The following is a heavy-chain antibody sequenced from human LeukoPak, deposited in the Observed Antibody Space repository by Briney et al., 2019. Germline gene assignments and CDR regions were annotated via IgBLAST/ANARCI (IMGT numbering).Heavy chain of an antibody. CDR1: GFTVSSKY. V-gene: IGHV3-66*01. CDR2: IYSGGST. CDR3: ARAPFTYDSSGDSFDI. Sequence: GGSLRLSCAASGFTVSSKYMSGVRQAPGKGVEWVSVIYSGGSTYYADSVKCRFTVSRDNSKNTLYIQMNSLRAEATAVYYCARAPFTYDSSGDSFDIWGQGTMVTVSS. D-gene: IGHD3-22*01. J-gene: IGHJ3*02.